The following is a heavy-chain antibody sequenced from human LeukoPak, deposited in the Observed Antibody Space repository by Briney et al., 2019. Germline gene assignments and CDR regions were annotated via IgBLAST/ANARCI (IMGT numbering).Heavy chain of an antibody. CDR3: AREKLVIVPAAITPRDAFDI. V-gene: IGHV6-1*01. J-gene: IGHJ3*02. Sequence: SQTLSLTCAISGDSVSSNSAAWNWIRQSPSRGLEWLGRTYYRSKWHNDYVVSVKSRITINPDTYKNQFSLQLNSVTPEDTAVYYCAREKLVIVPAAITPRDAFDIWGQGTMVTVSS. CDR2: TYYRSKWHN. CDR1: GDSVSSNSAA. D-gene: IGHD2-2*02.